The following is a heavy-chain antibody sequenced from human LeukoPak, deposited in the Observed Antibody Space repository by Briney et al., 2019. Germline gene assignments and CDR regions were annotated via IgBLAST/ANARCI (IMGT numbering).Heavy chain of an antibody. D-gene: IGHD3-3*01. CDR1: GYSISSGYY. CDR3: ARSLPSQLDDYDFWSGYSYYFDY. J-gene: IGHJ4*02. CDR2: IYHSGRT. V-gene: IGHV4-38-2*02. Sequence: SETLSLTCTVSGYSISSGYYWGWIRQPPGKGLEWIGSIYHSGRTYYNPSLKSRVTISVDRSENQFSLKLSSVTAADTAVYYCARSLPSQLDDYDFWSGYSYYFDYWGQGTLVTVSS.